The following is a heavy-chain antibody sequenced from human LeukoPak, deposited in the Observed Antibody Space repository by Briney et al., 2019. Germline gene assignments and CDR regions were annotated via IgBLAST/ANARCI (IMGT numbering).Heavy chain of an antibody. J-gene: IGHJ4*02. CDR3: AKDQGYSSSWYYFDY. Sequence: HPGESLRLSCAASGFTFSSYGMHWVRQAPGKGLEWVAFIRYDGSNKYYADSVKGRFTISRDNSKNTLYLQMNSLRAEDTAVYYCAKDQGYSSSWYYFDYWGQGTLVTVSS. CDR1: GFTFSSYG. V-gene: IGHV3-30*02. CDR2: IRYDGSNK. D-gene: IGHD6-13*01.